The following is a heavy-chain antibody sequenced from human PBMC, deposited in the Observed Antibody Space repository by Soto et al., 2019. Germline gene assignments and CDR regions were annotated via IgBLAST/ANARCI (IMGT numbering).Heavy chain of an antibody. J-gene: IGHJ6*03. CDR2: IIPILGTA. D-gene: IGHD2-15*01. CDR1: GGTFSSYA. CDR3: ARYQEGSRSNYYYYYMDV. Sequence: SVKVSCKASGGTFSSYAISWVRQAPGQGLEWMGGIIPILGTANYAQKFQGRVTITADKSTSTAYMELSSLRSEDTAVYYCARYQEGSRSNYYYYYMDVWGNGTPVTVS. V-gene: IGHV1-69*10.